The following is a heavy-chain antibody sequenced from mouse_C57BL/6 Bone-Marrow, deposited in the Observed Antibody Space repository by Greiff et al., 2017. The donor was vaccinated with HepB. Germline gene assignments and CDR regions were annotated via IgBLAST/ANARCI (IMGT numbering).Heavy chain of an antibody. Sequence: QVQLQQPGAELVKPGASVKLSCKASGYTFTSYWMHWVKQRPGQGLEWIGMIHPNSGSTNYNEKFKGKATLTVDKSSSTAYMQLSSLTSEDSAVYDSANDGYPPWFAYWGQGTLVTVSA. CDR1: GYTFTSYW. V-gene: IGHV1-64*01. CDR3: ANDGYPPWFAY. D-gene: IGHD2-3*01. CDR2: IHPNSGST. J-gene: IGHJ3*01.